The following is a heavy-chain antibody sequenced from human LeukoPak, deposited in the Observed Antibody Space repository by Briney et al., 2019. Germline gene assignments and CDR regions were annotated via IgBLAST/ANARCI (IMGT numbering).Heavy chain of an antibody. J-gene: IGHJ4*02. Sequence: GGSLRLSCAVSGFTVSNYAMSWVRQAPGKGLEWVSAISGAGGNTFYADSVKGRFTISRDNSKNTLYLQMNSLRAEDTAVYYCAKDWYGRNNYYFDYWGQGTLVTVSS. V-gene: IGHV3-23*01. CDR3: AKDWYGRNNYYFDY. D-gene: IGHD1/OR15-1a*01. CDR2: ISGAGGNT. CDR1: GFTVSNYA.